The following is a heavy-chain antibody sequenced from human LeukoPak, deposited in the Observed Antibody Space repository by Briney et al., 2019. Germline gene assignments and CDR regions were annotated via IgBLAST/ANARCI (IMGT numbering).Heavy chain of an antibody. V-gene: IGHV4-34*01. CDR3: PLWATCGYLDY. J-gene: IGHJ4*02. CDR1: GGSFSGYY. Sequence: PSETLSLTCAVYGGSFSGYYWSWIRQPPGKGLEWIGEINHSGSTNYNPSLKSRVTISVDTSKNQFSLKLNSVTAADTAVYYCPLWATCGYLDYWAQGPLVTVSS. CDR2: INHSGST. D-gene: IGHD2-21*01.